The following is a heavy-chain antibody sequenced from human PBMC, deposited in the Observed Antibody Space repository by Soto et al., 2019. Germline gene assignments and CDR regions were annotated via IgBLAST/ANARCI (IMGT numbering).Heavy chain of an antibody. CDR2: IYYSGST. Sequence: QLQLQESGPGLVKPSETLSLTCTVSGGSISSSSYYWGWIRQPPGKGLEWIGSIYYSGSTYYNPSLKSRVTISVDTSKNQFSLKLSSVTAADTAVYYCAILLLWFGELPIDYWGQGTLVTVSS. J-gene: IGHJ4*02. V-gene: IGHV4-39*01. D-gene: IGHD3-10*01. CDR1: GGSISSSSYY. CDR3: AILLLWFGELPIDY.